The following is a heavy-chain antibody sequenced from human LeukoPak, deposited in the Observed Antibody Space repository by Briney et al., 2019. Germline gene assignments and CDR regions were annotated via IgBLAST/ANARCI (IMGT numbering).Heavy chain of an antibody. J-gene: IGHJ5*02. CDR1: GGSFSGYY. D-gene: IGHD3-10*01. CDR2: INHSGST. CDR3: ARHGMYYYGSGSYRPFDP. V-gene: IGHV4-34*01. Sequence: PSETLSLTCAVYGGSFSGYYWSWIRQPPGKGLEWIGEINHSGSTNYNPSLKSRVTISVDTSKNQFSLKLSSVTAADTAVYYCARHGMYYYGSGSYRPFDPWGQGTLVTVSS.